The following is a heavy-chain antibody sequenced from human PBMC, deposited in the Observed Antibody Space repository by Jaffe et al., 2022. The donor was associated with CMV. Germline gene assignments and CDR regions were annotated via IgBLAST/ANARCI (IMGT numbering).Heavy chain of an antibody. CDR2: IKQDGNEK. Sequence: EVQLVESGGGLVQPGGSLRLSCAASGFTFSSYWMSWVRQAPGKGLEWVAKIKQDGNEKYFMDSVKGRIIISRDNAKNSLFLQMNSLRAEDTAVYYCARINNWNDEHFDYWGQGTLVTVSS. V-gene: IGHV3-7*03. D-gene: IGHD1-1*01. CDR3: ARINNWNDEHFDY. CDR1: GFTFSSYW. J-gene: IGHJ4*02.